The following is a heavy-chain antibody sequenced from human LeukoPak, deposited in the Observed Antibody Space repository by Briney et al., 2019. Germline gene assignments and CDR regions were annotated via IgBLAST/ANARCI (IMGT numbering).Heavy chain of an antibody. D-gene: IGHD4/OR15-4a*01. CDR1: GFSFRNYW. V-gene: IGHV3-74*03. CDR3: ARAPPTFLTHRFDP. J-gene: IGHJ5*02. Sequence: LTGGPLRLSCVISGFSFRNYWMHWVRPAPGRGLVWVSRLNSDETSATYADSVKGRFTISRDTAKNTLYLDMNSLRVEDTAVYYCARAPPTFLTHRFDPWGQGTLVTVSS. CDR2: LNSDETSA.